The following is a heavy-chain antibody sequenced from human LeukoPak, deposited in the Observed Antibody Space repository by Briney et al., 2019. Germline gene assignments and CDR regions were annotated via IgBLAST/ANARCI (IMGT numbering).Heavy chain of an antibody. Sequence: SETLSLTCTVSGYSISSGYYWGWIRQPPGKGLEWIGSIYHSGSTYYNPSLKSRVTISVDTSKNQFSLKLSSVTAADTAVYYCAQSSSWYFRYWGQGTLVTVSS. J-gene: IGHJ4*02. V-gene: IGHV4-38-2*02. CDR3: AQSSSWYFRY. CDR2: IYHSGST. D-gene: IGHD6-13*01. CDR1: GYSISSGYY.